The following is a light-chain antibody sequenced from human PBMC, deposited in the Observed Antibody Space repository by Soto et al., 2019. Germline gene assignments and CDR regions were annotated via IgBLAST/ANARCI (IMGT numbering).Light chain of an antibody. J-gene: IGKJ4*02. CDR2: AAS. CDR3: QQYNSYPRT. Sequence: AIRMTQSPSSFSASTGDRVTITCRASQSISSNLAWYQQKPGKAPSLLIYAASTMQTGIPSRFSGSGSGTDFTLTISCLQSEDFAAYYCQQYNSYPRTFGGGTKVEIK. V-gene: IGKV1-8*01. CDR1: QSISSN.